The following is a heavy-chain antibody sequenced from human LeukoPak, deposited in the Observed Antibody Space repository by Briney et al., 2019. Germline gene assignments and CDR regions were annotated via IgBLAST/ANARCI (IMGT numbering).Heavy chain of an antibody. J-gene: IGHJ4*02. CDR2: ISYDGSNK. CDR1: GFTFSSYA. V-gene: IGHV3-30*04. CDR3: ARVSSSWYDGGLGY. Sequence: GSLRLSCAASGFTFSSYAMHWVRQAPGKGLEWVAVISYDGSNKYYADSVKGRFTISRDNSKNTLYLQMNSLRAEDTAVYYCARVSSSWYDGGLGYWGQGTLVTVSS. D-gene: IGHD6-13*01.